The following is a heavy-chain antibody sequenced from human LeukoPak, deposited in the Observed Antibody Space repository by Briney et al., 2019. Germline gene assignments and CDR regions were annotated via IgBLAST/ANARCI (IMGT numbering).Heavy chain of an antibody. CDR2: ISSSSSYT. Sequence: GGSLRLSCAASGFTFSDYYMSWIRQAPGKGLEWVSYISSSSSYTNYADSVKGRFTISRDNAKNSLYLQMNSLRAEDTAVYYCARDFYYGSGSQGDFDYWGQGTLVTVSS. J-gene: IGHJ4*02. CDR3: ARDFYYGSGSQGDFDY. CDR1: GFTFSDYY. V-gene: IGHV3-11*06. D-gene: IGHD3-10*01.